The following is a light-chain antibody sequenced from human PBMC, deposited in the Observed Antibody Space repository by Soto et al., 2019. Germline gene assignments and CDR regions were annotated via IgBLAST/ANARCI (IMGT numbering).Light chain of an antibody. J-gene: IGLJ1*01. CDR2: EVS. CDR1: STDVGGYNY. V-gene: IGLV2-8*01. Sequence: QSALTQPPSAAGSPGQSVTISCTGTSTDVGGYNYVSWYQQYPGKAPKLMIYEVSKRPSGVPDRFSGSKSGNTASLTVSGLQAEEEAGYYCSSNGGRFHFGLGTGTKVTVL. CDR3: SSNGGRFHFG.